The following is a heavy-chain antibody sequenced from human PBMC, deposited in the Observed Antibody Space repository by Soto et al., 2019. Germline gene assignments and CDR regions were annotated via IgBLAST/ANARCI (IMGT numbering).Heavy chain of an antibody. J-gene: IGHJ5*02. CDR2: INTHNGYT. CDR1: GYSFTTYG. V-gene: IGHV1-18*01. Sequence: QVQLVQSAGEVKKPGAAVKVSCKASGYSFTTYGVSWVRQAPGQGLEWMGWINTHNGYTNYAQRIQDRLTLTTDTSTNTAYMELRRLTFGDAAVYYCARLFCGADRCYGWFDPWGQGTLVTVSS. CDR3: ARLFCGADRCYGWFDP. D-gene: IGHD2-15*01.